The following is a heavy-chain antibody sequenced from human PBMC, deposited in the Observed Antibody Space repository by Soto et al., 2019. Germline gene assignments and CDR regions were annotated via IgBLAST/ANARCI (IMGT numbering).Heavy chain of an antibody. J-gene: IGHJ4*02. Sequence: PGGSLRLSCAASGFTFSSYAMHWVRQAPGKGLEWVAVISYDGSNKYYADSVKGRFTISRDNSKNTLYLQMNSLRAEDTAVYYCARFYGGHTEVDYWGQGTLVTVSS. D-gene: IGHD4-17*01. CDR2: ISYDGSNK. V-gene: IGHV3-30-3*01. CDR3: ARFYGGHTEVDY. CDR1: GFTFSSYA.